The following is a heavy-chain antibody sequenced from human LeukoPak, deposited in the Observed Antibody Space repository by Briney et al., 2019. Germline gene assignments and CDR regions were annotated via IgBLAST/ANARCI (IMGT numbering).Heavy chain of an antibody. CDR1: GFTFSSYW. CDR3: ARLSTYYDFWSGRWDYYYYYMDV. J-gene: IGHJ6*03. D-gene: IGHD3-3*01. Sequence: GGSLRLSCAASGFTFSSYWMSWVRQAQGKGLEWVANIKQDGSEKYYVDSVKGRFTISRDNAKNSLYLQMNSLRAEDTAVYYCARLSTYYDFWSGRWDYYYYYMDVWGKGTTVTVSS. V-gene: IGHV3-7*01. CDR2: IKQDGSEK.